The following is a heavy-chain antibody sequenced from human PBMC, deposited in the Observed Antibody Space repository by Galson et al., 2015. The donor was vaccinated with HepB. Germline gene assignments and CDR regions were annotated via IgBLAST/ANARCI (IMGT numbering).Heavy chain of an antibody. V-gene: IGHV1-69*04. D-gene: IGHD4-23*01. CDR2: IIPILGIA. Sequence: SVKVSCKASGGTFSSYAISWVRQAPGQGLEWMGRIIPILGIANYAQKFQGRVTITADKSTSTAYMELSSLRSEDTAVYYCARGLFYGGNRPLASYYFDYWGQGTLVTVSS. J-gene: IGHJ4*02. CDR3: ARGLFYGGNRPLASYYFDY. CDR1: GGTFSSYA.